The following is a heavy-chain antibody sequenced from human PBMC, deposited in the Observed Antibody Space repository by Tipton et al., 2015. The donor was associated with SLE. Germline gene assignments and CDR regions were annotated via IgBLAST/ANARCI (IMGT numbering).Heavy chain of an antibody. CDR1: AGSINNGNYY. D-gene: IGHD3-22*01. Sequence: TLSLTCTVSAGSINNGNYYWSWIRQHPGKGLEWLAYIYHTGSTYYNPSLKSRVTISVDTSKNQFSLKLSSVTAADTAMYYCARQHDSSGYYYVWGQGTLVTVSS. CDR2: IYHTGST. CDR3: ARQHDSSGYYYV. V-gene: IGHV4-31*03. J-gene: IGHJ4*02.